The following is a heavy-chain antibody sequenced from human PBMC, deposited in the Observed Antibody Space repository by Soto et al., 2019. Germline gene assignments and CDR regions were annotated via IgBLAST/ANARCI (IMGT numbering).Heavy chain of an antibody. Sequence: GGALRPSSAARCFSLAESGRQPGRPAPGKGLEWVAVIWYDGSNKYYADSVKGRFTISRDNSKNTLYLQMNSLRAEDTAVYYCARDRPAVPAALDYRGLGTLVTVSS. J-gene: IGHJ4*02. CDR2: IWYDGSNK. D-gene: IGHD2-2*01. CDR1: CFSLAESG. V-gene: IGHV3-33*01. CDR3: ARDRPAVPAALDY.